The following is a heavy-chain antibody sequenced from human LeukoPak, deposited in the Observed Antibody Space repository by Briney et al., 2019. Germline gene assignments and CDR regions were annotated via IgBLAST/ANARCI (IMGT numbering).Heavy chain of an antibody. J-gene: IGHJ3*02. Sequence: QAGGSLRPSCAASGFTVSSNYMSWVRQAPGKGLEWVSVIYSGGSTYYADSVKGRYTISRHNSKNTLYLQMNSLRAEDTAVYYCARDRGDAFDIWGQGTMVTVSS. CDR2: IYSGGST. CDR1: GFTVSSNY. CDR3: ARDRGDAFDI. V-gene: IGHV3-53*04.